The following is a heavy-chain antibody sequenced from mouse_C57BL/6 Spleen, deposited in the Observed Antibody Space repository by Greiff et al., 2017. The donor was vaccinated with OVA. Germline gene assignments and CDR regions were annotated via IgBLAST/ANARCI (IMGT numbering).Heavy chain of an antibody. CDR3: ARGGAYYSNYEQYFDV. CDR1: GYTFTSYW. Sequence: QVQLQQPGAELVKPGASVKMSCKASGYTFTSYWITWVKQRPGQGLEWIGDIYPGSGSTNYNEKFKSQAPLTVDTSSSAADMQLSSLTAEDSAVYYCARGGAYYSNYEQYFDVWGTGTTVTGSS. V-gene: IGHV1-55*01. D-gene: IGHD2-5*01. J-gene: IGHJ1*03. CDR2: IYPGSGST.